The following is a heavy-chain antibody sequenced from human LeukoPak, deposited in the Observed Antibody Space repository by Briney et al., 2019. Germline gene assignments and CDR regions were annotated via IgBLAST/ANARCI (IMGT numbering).Heavy chain of an antibody. CDR1: GGSISSSSYY. Sequence: SETLSLTCTVSGGSISSSSYYWGWIRQPPGKGLEWIGSIYYSGSTYYNPSLKSRVTISVDTSKNQFSLKLSSVTAADTAVYYCARHGGYDSSGYYQPYFDYWGQGTLDTVSS. V-gene: IGHV4-39*01. D-gene: IGHD3-22*01. CDR3: ARHGGYDSSGYYQPYFDY. J-gene: IGHJ4*02. CDR2: IYYSGST.